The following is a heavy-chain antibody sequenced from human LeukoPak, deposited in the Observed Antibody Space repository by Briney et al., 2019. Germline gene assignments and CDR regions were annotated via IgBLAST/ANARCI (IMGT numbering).Heavy chain of an antibody. Sequence: SVKASCKASGGTFSSYAISWVRQAPGQGLEWMGGVIPIFGTANYAQKFQGRVTITADESTSTAYMELSSLRSEDTAVYYCARVRVPAAMRAFDIWGQGTMVTVSS. CDR1: GGTFSSYA. V-gene: IGHV1-69*13. CDR3: ARVRVPAAMRAFDI. CDR2: VIPIFGTA. J-gene: IGHJ3*02. D-gene: IGHD2-2*01.